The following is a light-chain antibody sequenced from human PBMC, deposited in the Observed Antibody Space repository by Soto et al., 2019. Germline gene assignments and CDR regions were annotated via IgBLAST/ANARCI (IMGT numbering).Light chain of an antibody. Sequence: SYELTQPPSVSVCSGQTASIPCSGDKLGDKYACWYQQKPGQSPVLVIYHDTKRPSGIPERFSGSNSGNTATLTISGTQAMDEADYYCQAWDSSTAVFGGGTKVTVL. J-gene: IGLJ2*01. CDR2: HDT. CDR3: QAWDSSTAV. CDR1: KLGDKY. V-gene: IGLV3-1*01.